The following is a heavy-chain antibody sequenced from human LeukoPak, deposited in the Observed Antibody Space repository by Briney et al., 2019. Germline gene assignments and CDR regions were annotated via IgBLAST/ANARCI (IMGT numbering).Heavy chain of an antibody. J-gene: IGHJ4*02. D-gene: IGHD5-18*01. CDR1: GFTFSRYW. CDR3: TRGTGYGFFDY. Sequence: PGGSLRLSCAASGFTFSRYWMNWVRQAPGKGLVRVSRINSDATITTYADSVEGRFTISRDNAKNTLYLHMNNLRADDTAVYFCTRGTGYGFFDYWGRGTLVSFSS. V-gene: IGHV3-74*03. CDR2: INSDATIT.